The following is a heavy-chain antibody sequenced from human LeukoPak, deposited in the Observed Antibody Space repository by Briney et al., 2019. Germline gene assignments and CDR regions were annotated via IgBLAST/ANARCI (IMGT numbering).Heavy chain of an antibody. CDR2: IYHSGST. CDR1: GYSISSGYY. D-gene: IGHD3-10*01. J-gene: IGHJ4*02. V-gene: IGHV4-38-2*02. Sequence: SETLSLTCTVPGYSISSGYYWGWIRQPPGKGLEWIGSIYHSGSTYYNPSLESRVTISVDTSKNQFSLKLSSVTAADTAVYYCARDLLWFGEPSGDYWGQGTLVTVSS. CDR3: ARDLLWFGEPSGDY.